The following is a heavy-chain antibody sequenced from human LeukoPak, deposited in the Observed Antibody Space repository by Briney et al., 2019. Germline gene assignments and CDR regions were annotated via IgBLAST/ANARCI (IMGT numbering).Heavy chain of an antibody. CDR3: ARGRTTVTTKVKDYGMDV. J-gene: IGHJ6*02. CDR2: IYHSGST. CDR1: GGSISSGGYS. D-gene: IGHD4-17*01. V-gene: IGHV4-30-2*01. Sequence: SQTLSLTCAVSGGSISSGGYSWSWIRQPPGKGLEWIGYIYHSGSTYYNPSLKSRVTISVDRSKNQFSLKLSSVTAADTAVYYCARGRTTVTTKVKDYGMDVWGQGTTVTVSS.